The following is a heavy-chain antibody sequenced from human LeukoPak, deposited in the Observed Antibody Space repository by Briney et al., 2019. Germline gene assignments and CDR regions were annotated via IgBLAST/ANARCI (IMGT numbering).Heavy chain of an antibody. J-gene: IGHJ3*02. D-gene: IGHD3-3*01. Sequence: ASVKVSCKASGYTFTNYYMHWVRQAPGQGLEWMGVISPSGGSTSYAQKFQDRVTMTRDTSTSTVYMELSSLRSEDTAVYFCAKVAIFGTPLGAFDIWGQGTMVTVSS. V-gene: IGHV1-46*01. CDR1: GYTFTNYY. CDR2: ISPSGGST. CDR3: AKVAIFGTPLGAFDI.